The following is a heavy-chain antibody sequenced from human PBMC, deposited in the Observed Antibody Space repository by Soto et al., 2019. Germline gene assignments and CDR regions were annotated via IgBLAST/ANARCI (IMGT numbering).Heavy chain of an antibody. V-gene: IGHV4-30-4*01. D-gene: IGHD2-15*01. CDR2: IYYSGST. J-gene: IGHJ3*02. CDR3: ARYPGWYCSGGSCSPGAFDI. CDR1: GGSISSGDYY. Sequence: PSETLSLTCTVSGGSISSGDYYWSWIRQPPGKGLEWIGYIYYSGSTYYNPSLKSRVTISVDRSKNQFSLKLSSVSASDTAVYYCARYPGWYCSGGSCSPGAFDIWGQGTMVTVSS.